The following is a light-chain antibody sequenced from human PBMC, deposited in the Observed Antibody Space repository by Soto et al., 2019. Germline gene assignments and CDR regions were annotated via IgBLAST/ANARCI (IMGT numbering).Light chain of an antibody. CDR2: DAS. CDR1: QSVSIY. CDR3: QQRSNWPIT. V-gene: IGKV3-11*01. Sequence: IVFTQLPYTLSLSPGERATLSCRASQSVSIYLAWYQQKPGQAPRLLIYDASNRATGIPARFSGSGSGTDFTLTISSLEPEDFGVYYCQQRSNWPITFGQGTRLENK. J-gene: IGKJ5*01.